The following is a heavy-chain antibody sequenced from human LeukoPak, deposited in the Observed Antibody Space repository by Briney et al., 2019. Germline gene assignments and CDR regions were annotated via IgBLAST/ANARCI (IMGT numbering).Heavy chain of an antibody. Sequence: SETLSLTCAVYGGSFSGYYWSWIRQPPGKGLEWIGEINHSGSTNYNPSLKSRVTISVDTSKNQFSLKLSSVTAADTAVYYCARGMGYYDFWSGYFHPNNWFDPWGQGTLVTVSS. V-gene: IGHV4-34*01. CDR3: ARGMGYYDFWSGYFHPNNWFDP. CDR2: INHSGST. CDR1: GGSFSGYY. J-gene: IGHJ5*02. D-gene: IGHD3-3*01.